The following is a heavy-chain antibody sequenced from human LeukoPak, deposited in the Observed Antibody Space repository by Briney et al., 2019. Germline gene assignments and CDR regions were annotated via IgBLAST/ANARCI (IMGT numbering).Heavy chain of an antibody. CDR3: ARVPDGIRFDY. Sequence: SETLSLTCTVSGGSISGDTYYWGWVRQPPGKGLEWIGTIYSGGTTYYNPSLKSRVTMSVDTSKNQFSLKLTSMSVADTAVYFCARVPDGIRFDYWGQGALVTVSS. CDR2: IYSGGTT. D-gene: IGHD1-26*01. J-gene: IGHJ4*02. CDR1: GGSISGDTYY. V-gene: IGHV4-39*07.